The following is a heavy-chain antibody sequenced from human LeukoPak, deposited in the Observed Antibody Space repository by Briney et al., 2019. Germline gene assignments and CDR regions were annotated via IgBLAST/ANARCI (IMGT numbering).Heavy chain of an antibody. CDR3: ALRDYDILTGYRY. Sequence: PGGSLRLSCAASGFTFSNYAMTWVRQAPGKGLEWVSGISGSGGSTCYADSVKGRFTISRDNSKNTLYLQMNSLRADDTAVYYCALRDYDILTGYRYWGQGTLVTVSS. V-gene: IGHV3-23*01. J-gene: IGHJ4*02. CDR1: GFTFSNYA. CDR2: ISGSGGST. D-gene: IGHD3-9*01.